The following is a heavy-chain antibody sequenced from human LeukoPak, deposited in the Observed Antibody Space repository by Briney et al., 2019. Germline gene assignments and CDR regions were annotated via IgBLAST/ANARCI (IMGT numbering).Heavy chain of an antibody. J-gene: IGHJ3*02. CDR2: IIPILGIA. V-gene: IGHV1-69*04. D-gene: IGHD3-10*01. CDR1: GGTFSSYA. Sequence: ASVKVSCKASGGTFSSYAISWVRQAPGQGREWMGRIIPILGIANYAQKFQGRVTITADKSTSTAYMELSSLRSEDTAVYYCARDGGVLLWFGELLYPHDAFDIWGQGTMVTVSS. CDR3: ARDGGVLLWFGELLYPHDAFDI.